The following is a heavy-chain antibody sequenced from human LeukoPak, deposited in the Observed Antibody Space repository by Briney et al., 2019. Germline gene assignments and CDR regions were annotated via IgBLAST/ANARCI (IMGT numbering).Heavy chain of an antibody. J-gene: IGHJ4*02. Sequence: SETLSLTCTVSGGSISSYYWSWIRQPPGKGLEWIGYIYTSGSTNYNPSLKSRVTISVDTSKNQFSLKLSSVTAADTAVYYCAWIAAGSAGFDWGQGTLVAVSS. CDR1: GGSISSYY. D-gene: IGHD6-13*01. V-gene: IGHV4-4*09. CDR2: IYTSGST. CDR3: AWIAAGSAGFD.